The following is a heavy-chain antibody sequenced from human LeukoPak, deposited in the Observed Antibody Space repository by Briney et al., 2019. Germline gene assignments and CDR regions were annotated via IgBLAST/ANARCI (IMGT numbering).Heavy chain of an antibody. CDR2: IRDSGEA. V-gene: IGHV3-66*03. CDR3: ARDRAANQDWVEFDP. J-gene: IGHJ5*02. D-gene: IGHD3/OR15-3a*01. Sequence: GGSLRLSCAVSGFRVSDYMSWVRQAPGKGLEWVGLIRDSGEAFYADFARGRFAISRDESENTLYLQMNSLRVEDTAVYFCARDRAANQDWVEFDPWGQGTPVIVSS. CDR1: GFRVSDY.